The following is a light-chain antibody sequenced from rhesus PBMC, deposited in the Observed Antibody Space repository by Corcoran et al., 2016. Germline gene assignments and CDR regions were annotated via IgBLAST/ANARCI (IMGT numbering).Light chain of an antibody. J-gene: IGKJ2*01. CDR1: QGISSY. CDR2: YAS. V-gene: IGKV1-37*01. CDR3: QQYNSAPYS. Sequence: DIQMTQSPSSLSASVGDTVTITCRASQGISSYLAWYQQKPGKAPKPLIYYASNLESGVPSRFSGSGSGTECTLTISSLQPEDFATYYCQQYNSAPYSFGQGTKVEIK.